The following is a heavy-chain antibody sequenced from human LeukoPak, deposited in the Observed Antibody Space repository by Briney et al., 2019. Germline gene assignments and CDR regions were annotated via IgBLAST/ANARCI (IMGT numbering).Heavy chain of an antibody. CDR1: GGSFRGYY. CDR2: INHSGST. J-gene: IGHJ4*02. Sequence: SETLSLTCAGYGGSFRGYYWSWIRQPPGKGLEWIGEINHSGSTNYNPSHKSRVTISVDTSKNQFSLKLSSVTAADTAVYYCARGGGVDCSSTSCYGYYFDYWGQGTLVTVSS. CDR3: ARGGGVDCSSTSCYGYYFDY. D-gene: IGHD2-2*01. V-gene: IGHV4-34*01.